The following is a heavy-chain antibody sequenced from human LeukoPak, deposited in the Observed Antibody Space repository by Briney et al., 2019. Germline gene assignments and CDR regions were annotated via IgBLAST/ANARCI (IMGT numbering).Heavy chain of an antibody. CDR1: GYTLTELS. CDR3: ATAAWGSGSYYYFDY. J-gene: IGHJ4*02. CDR2: FDPEDGET. V-gene: IGHV1-24*01. D-gene: IGHD3-10*01. Sequence: GASVKVSCKVSGYTLTELSMHWVRQAPGKGLEWMGGFDPEDGETIYAQKLQGRVTMTEDTSTDTAYMELSSLRSEDTAVYYCATAAWGSGSYYYFDYWGQGTLVTVSS.